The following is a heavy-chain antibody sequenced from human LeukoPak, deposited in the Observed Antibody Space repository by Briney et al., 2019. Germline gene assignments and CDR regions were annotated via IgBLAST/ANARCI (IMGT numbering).Heavy chain of an antibody. J-gene: IGHJ4*02. V-gene: IGHV3-66*01. CDR1: GFTVSSNY. CDR3: ARDRADPDYGDYVFAY. Sequence: TGGSLRLSCAASGFTVSSNYMSWVRQAPGKGLEWVSVIYSGGSTYYADSVKGRFTISRDNSKNTLYLQMNSLRAEDTAVYYCARDRADPDYGDYVFAYWGQGTLVTVSS. D-gene: IGHD4-17*01. CDR2: IYSGGST.